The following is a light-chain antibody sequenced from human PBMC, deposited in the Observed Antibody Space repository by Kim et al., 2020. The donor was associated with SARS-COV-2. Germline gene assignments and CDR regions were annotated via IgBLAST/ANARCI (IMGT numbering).Light chain of an antibody. CDR2: YDS. CDR1: NIGSKS. J-gene: IGLJ1*01. CDR3: QVWDSSSDHRYV. V-gene: IGLV3-21*04. Sequence: VSVAPGKTARITCGGNNIGSKSVHWYQQKPDQAPVLVIYYDSDRPSGIPERFSGSNSGNTATLTISRVEAGDEADYYCQVWDSSSDHRYVFGTGTKVTVL.